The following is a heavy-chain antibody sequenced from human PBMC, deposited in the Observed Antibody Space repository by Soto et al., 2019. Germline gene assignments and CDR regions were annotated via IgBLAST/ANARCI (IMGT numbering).Heavy chain of an antibody. J-gene: IGHJ5*02. CDR1: GYTFTSYA. V-gene: IGHV1-3*01. D-gene: IGHD5-12*01. CDR3: ARFLGLWSGYDLQNWFDP. CDR2: INAGNGNT. Sequence: ASVKVSCKASGYTFTSYAMHWVRQAPGQRLEWMGWINAGNGNTKYSQKFQGRVTITRDTSASTAYMELSSLRSEDTAVYYCARFLGLWSGYDLQNWFDPGGQGTLVTVSS.